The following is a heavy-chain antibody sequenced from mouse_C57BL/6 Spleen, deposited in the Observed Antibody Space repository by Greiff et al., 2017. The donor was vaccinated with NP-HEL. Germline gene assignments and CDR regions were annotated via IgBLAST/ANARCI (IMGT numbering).Heavy chain of an antibody. CDR2: IDPSDSET. CDR1: GYTFTSYW. V-gene: IGHV1-52*01. J-gene: IGHJ1*03. CDR3: ALRLGYFDV. D-gene: IGHD1-2*01. Sequence: VQLQQPGAELVRPGSSVKLSCKASGYTFTSYWMHWVKQRPIQGLEWIGNIDPSDSETNYNQKFKDKATLTVDKSSSTAYMQLSSLTSEDSAVYYCALRLGYFDVWGTGTTVTVSS.